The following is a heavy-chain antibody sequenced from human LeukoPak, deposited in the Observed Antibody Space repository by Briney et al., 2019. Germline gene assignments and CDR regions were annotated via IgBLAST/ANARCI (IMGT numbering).Heavy chain of an antibody. V-gene: IGHV3-43*02. D-gene: IGHD2-21*02. J-gene: IGHJ4*02. CDR3: AKASNCGGDCHFDY. Sequence: PGGSLRLSCAASGFSFDVYAMHWVRQAPGKGLEWVSLISGDGGSTYYADSVKGRFTTSRDNSKNSLYLQMNSLRTEDTALYYCAKASNCGGDCHFDYWGQGTLVTVSS. CDR2: ISGDGGST. CDR1: GFSFDVYA.